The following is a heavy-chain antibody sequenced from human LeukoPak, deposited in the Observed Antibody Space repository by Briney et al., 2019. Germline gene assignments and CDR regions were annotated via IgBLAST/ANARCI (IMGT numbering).Heavy chain of an antibody. V-gene: IGHV3-7*01. CDR2: IDNHGNGK. D-gene: IGHD1-26*01. CDR3: ARDAGWGYYDL. J-gene: IGHJ4*02. Sequence: PGGSLRLSCVASGFTFSISWVTWVRQAPGKGLEWVANIDNHGNGKYYVDSVKGRFAISRDYATNSVFLQMNSLRAEDTSVYYCARDAGWGYYDLWGQGTPVTVSS. CDR1: GFTFSISW.